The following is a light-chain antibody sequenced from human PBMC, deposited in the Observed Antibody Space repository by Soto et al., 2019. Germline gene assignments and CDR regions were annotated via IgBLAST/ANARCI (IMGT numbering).Light chain of an antibody. CDR1: EPISKW. J-gene: IGKJ1*01. V-gene: IGKV1-5*03. Sequence: DIQVTQSPSTLSASIGDRVTITCRASEPISKWLAWYQQKPGKAPNLLIYEASNLEGGVPSRFSGSGSGTEFILTISSLQPDDFAPYYCQHYASRLRTFGQGTKVEIK. CDR3: QHYASRLRT. CDR2: EAS.